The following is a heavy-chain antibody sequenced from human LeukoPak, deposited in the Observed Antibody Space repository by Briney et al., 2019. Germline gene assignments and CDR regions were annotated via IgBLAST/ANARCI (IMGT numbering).Heavy chain of an antibody. Sequence: SETLSLTCAVYGGSFSGYYWSWIRQPPGKGLEWIGELKQSGSTNYNPSLKSRVTISVDTSKNQFSLKLSSVTAADTAVYYCARGVPHYYDSSGYLAPGLVDYWGQGTLVTVSS. CDR1: GGSFSGYY. CDR3: ARGVPHYYDSSGYLAPGLVDY. CDR2: LKQSGST. D-gene: IGHD3-22*01. J-gene: IGHJ4*02. V-gene: IGHV4-34*01.